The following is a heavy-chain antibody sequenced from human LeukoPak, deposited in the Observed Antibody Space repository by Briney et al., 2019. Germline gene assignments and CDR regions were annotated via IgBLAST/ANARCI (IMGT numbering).Heavy chain of an antibody. CDR2: IYYSGST. CDR3: ARPSVTGDHTGFDY. D-gene: IGHD7-27*01. V-gene: IGHV4-59*08. CDR1: GGSISSYY. J-gene: IGHJ4*02. Sequence: PSETLSLTCTVSGGSISSYYWSWIRQPPGKGLEWIGYIYYSGSTNYNPSLKSRVTISVDTSKNQFSLKLSSVTAADTAVYYCARPSVTGDHTGFDYWGQGTLVTVSS.